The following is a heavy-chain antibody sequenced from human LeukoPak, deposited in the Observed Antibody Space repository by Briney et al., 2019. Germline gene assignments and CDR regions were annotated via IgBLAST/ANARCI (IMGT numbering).Heavy chain of an antibody. CDR3: ARGKRLGIQYYMDV. Sequence: SVKVSCKASGYTFTSYGISWVRQAPGQGLEWMGGIIPIFDTTNYAQKFQGRVAITADESTTTAYMELSSLRSEDTAVYYCARGKRLGIQYYMDVWGEGTTVTVSS. CDR2: IIPIFDTT. V-gene: IGHV1-69*13. D-gene: IGHD3-16*01. J-gene: IGHJ6*03. CDR1: GYTFTSYG.